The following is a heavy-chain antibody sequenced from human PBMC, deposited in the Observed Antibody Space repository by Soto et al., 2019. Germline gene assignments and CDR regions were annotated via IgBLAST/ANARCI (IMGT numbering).Heavy chain of an antibody. J-gene: IGHJ4*02. CDR2: VYHTGST. Sequence: QVQLQQSGPRLARPSGTLSLTCVVSGGSISSTNWWTWVRQTPGKGLEWIGEVYHTGSTKYNPSLKHRVTISLDKSNNPFSLNLKSVTAADTAVYYCATLPPRIVVVVLPIPSWGQGTLVTVSS. CDR1: GGSISSTNW. CDR3: ATLPPRIVVVVLPIPS. D-gene: IGHD2-15*01. V-gene: IGHV4-4*02.